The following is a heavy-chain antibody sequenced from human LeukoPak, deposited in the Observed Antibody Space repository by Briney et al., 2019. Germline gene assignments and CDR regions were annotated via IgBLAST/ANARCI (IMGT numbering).Heavy chain of an antibody. CDR1: GGSIGSSY. CDR3: ARGRGSYYYAMDV. V-gene: IGHV4-59*08. CDR2: IYYSGTT. J-gene: IGHJ6*02. D-gene: IGHD3-10*01. Sequence: SETLSLTCTVSGGSIGSSYWSWVRQPPGKVLEWIGYIYYSGTTNYNPSLKSRVTISVDTSKNQFSLKLSSVTAADTAVYFCARGRGSYYYAMDVWGQGTTVTVSS.